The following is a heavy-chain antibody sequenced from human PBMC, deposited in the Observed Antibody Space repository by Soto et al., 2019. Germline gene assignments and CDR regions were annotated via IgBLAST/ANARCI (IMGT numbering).Heavy chain of an antibody. D-gene: IGHD2-15*01. CDR2: ISTYTGDT. CDR3: ARDQGQDTCGYSFDS. J-gene: IGHJ5*01. CDR1: GYTLTSYG. V-gene: IGHV1-18*04. Sequence: QVQLVQSGAEVKRPGASVMLACKASGYTLTSYGISWVRQAPGQGLEWMGWISTYTGDTNYARKTQGRVTLTTDTSTSTAYMELRSLRSDDTAVYYGARDQGQDTCGYSFDSWGQGTLVIVSS.